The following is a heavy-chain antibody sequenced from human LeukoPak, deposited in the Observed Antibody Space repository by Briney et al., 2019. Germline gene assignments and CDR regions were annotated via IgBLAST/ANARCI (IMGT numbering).Heavy chain of an antibody. CDR2: IKQDGSDK. CDR3: ARYGSYCTGGNCKDY. CDR1: GFTFTNYW. Sequence: PGGSLRLSCVASGFTFTNYWMSWVRQAPGKGLEWVANIKQDGSDKYYVDSVEGRFTISRDNAKNSLYLQMNSLRAEDTAVYYCARYGSYCTGGNCKDYWGQGTLVTVSS. J-gene: IGHJ4*02. D-gene: IGHD2-8*02. V-gene: IGHV3-7*01.